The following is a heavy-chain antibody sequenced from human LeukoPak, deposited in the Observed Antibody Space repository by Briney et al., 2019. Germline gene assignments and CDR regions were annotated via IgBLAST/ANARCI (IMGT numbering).Heavy chain of an antibody. CDR2: ISGSGRST. V-gene: IGHV3-23*01. CDR1: GFTFSSYA. Sequence: GGSLRLSCAASGFTFSSYAMSWVRQAPGNGLEWVSVISGSGRSTDYADSVKGRFTINRDNSKNTLYLQMNSLRAEDTAVYYCAKAERFSGTKTPDYWGQGTLVTVSS. J-gene: IGHJ4*02. CDR3: AKAERFSGTKTPDY. D-gene: IGHD1-26*01.